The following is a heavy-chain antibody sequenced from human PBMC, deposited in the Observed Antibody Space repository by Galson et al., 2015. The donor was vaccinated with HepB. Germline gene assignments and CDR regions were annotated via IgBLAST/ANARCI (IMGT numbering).Heavy chain of an antibody. CDR2: INPANAKT. V-gene: IGHV1-3*01. D-gene: IGHD3-16*01. J-gene: IGHJ5*02. Sequence: SVKVSCKASGYSFINYAMHWVRQAPGQRLEWMGWINPANAKTKYSQKFQDRLTITSDTSATTAYMELNSLTSEDAAVYYCARDRGGQNWFDPWGQGTLVTVSS. CDR3: ARDRGGQNWFDP. CDR1: GYSFINYA.